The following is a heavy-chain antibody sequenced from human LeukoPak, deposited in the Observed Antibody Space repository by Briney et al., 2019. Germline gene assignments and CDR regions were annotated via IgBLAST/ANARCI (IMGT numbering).Heavy chain of an antibody. CDR2: IYYRGST. V-gene: IGHV4-39*01. D-gene: IGHD4-17*01. CDR3: ARLGTTVTTNY. J-gene: IGHJ4*02. CDR1: GGSISSSSYY. Sequence: SETLSLTCTVSGGSISSSSYYWGWIRQPPGKELEWIGSIYYRGSTYYNPSLKSRVTISVDTSKNQFSLKLSSVTAADTAVYYCARLGTTVTTNYWGQGTLVTVSS.